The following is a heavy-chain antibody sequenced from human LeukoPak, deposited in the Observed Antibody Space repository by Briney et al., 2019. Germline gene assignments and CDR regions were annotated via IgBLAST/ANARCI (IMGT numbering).Heavy chain of an antibody. CDR3: TTGGFGENNWFDP. CDR1: GFTFSNAW. Sequence: SGGSLRLSCAASGFTFSNAWMSWVRQAPGKGLEWVGRIKSKTDGGTIDYAAPVKGRFTISRDDSKNTLYLQMNSLKNEDTAVYYCTTGGFGENNWFDPWGQGTLVTVSS. J-gene: IGHJ5*02. CDR2: IKSKTDGGTI. D-gene: IGHD3-10*01. V-gene: IGHV3-15*01.